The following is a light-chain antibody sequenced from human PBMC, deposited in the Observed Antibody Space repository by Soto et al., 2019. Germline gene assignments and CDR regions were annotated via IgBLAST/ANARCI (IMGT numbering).Light chain of an antibody. CDR2: DAS. CDR3: HQRSNCPPAWT. CDR1: QSVGSY. J-gene: IGKJ1*01. Sequence: EIVLTQSPATLSLSPGERATLSCRASQSVGSYLAWYQHKPGQPPRLLIYDASNRATGIPARFSGSESGTDFTHTIISREPEDFAVDYCHQRSNCPPAWTFDQGTKVDIK. V-gene: IGKV3-11*01.